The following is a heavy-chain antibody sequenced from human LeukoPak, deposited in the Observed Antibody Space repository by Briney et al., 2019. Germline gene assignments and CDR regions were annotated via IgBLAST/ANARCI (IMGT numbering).Heavy chain of an antibody. Sequence: GASVKVSCKASGYSFTVYYMHWVRQAPGQGLEWMGWINPNSGGTNYAQKFLGRVTMTRDTSISTAYMELSRLRSDDTAVYYCASLYGDFMASDYWGQGTLVTVSS. CDR2: INPNSGGT. V-gene: IGHV1-2*02. J-gene: IGHJ4*02. CDR3: ASLYGDFMASDY. CDR1: GYSFTVYY. D-gene: IGHD4-17*01.